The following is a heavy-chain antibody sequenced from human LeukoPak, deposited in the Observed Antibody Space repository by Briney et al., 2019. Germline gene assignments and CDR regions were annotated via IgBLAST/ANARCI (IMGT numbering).Heavy chain of an antibody. CDR1: GFTFSSYE. V-gene: IGHV3-48*03. CDR2: ISSSGSTI. J-gene: IGHJ2*01. Sequence: PGGSLRLSCAASGFTFSSYEMNWVRQAPGKGLEWVSYISSSGSTIYYADSVEGRFTISRDNAKNSLYLQMNSLRAEDTAVYYCARIHFSQNWYFDLWGRGTLVTVSS. D-gene: IGHD2/OR15-2a*01. CDR3: ARIHFSQNWYFDL.